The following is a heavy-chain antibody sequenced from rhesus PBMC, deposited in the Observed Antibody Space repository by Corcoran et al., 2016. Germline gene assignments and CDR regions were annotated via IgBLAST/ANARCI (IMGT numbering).Heavy chain of an antibody. CDR2: IPGMGVSP. J-gene: IGHJ2*01. Sequence: QVQLQESGPGLVKPSETLSLTCAVSGGSISSNYWSGIRQPPGKGLEGIGRIPGMGVSPHNNPPLKRRVTISTDPSKNQVSLKLSSGPAADTAVYYGARIGLRQNWYFDLWGPGTPITISS. D-gene: IGHD4-29*01. CDR1: GGSISSNY. V-gene: IGHV4-173*01. CDR3: ARIGLRQNWYFDL.